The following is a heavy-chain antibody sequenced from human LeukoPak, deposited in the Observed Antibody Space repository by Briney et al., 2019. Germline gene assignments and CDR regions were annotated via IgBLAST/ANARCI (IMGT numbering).Heavy chain of an antibody. J-gene: IGHJ5*02. V-gene: IGHV1-24*01. CDR2: FDPEDGET. Sequence: VASVTVSCKVSGYTLTELSMHWVRQAPGKGLEWMGGFDPEDGETIYAQKFQGRVTMTEDTSTDTAYMELSSLRSEDTAVYYCATRLLGYCSGGSRYRNWFYPWGQGTLVTVSS. CDR1: GYTLTELS. D-gene: IGHD2-15*01. CDR3: ATRLLGYCSGGSRYRNWFYP.